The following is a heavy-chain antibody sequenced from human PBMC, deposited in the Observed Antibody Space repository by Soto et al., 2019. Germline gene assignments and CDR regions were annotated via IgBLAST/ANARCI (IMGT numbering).Heavy chain of an antibody. CDR2: INGDGSTA. D-gene: IGHD3-22*01. CDR1: GFTFSSYW. J-gene: IGHJ4*02. CDR3: ARPRYDGSGTPFDH. V-gene: IGHV3-74*01. Sequence: PGGSLRLSCAASGFTFSSYWMHWVRQAPGKGLVWVSGINGDGSTATYADSVKGRFIISRDNAKSMLYLQMNSLTAEDTAVYYCARPRYDGSGTPFDHWGQGTLVTVSS.